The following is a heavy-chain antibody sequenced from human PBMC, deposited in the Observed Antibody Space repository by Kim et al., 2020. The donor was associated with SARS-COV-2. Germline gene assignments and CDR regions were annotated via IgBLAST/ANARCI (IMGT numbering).Heavy chain of an antibody. CDR2: T. J-gene: IGHJ6*02. CDR3: ARARTGYGMDV. V-gene: IGHV4-30-2*01. Sequence: THHNPSLQSRVTISVDRSKNQFYLKPSSVTAADTAVYYCARARTGYGMDVWGQGTTVTVSS.